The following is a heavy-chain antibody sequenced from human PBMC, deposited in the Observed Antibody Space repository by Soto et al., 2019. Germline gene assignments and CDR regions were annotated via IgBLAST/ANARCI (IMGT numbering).Heavy chain of an antibody. J-gene: IGHJ5*02. Sequence: PGGSLRLSCAASGITFSSYGMHWVRQALGKGLEWVAVISYDGSNKYYADSVKGRFTISRDNSKNTLYLQMNSLRAEDTAVYYCAKDSKIWVAVADPSTHGFSKFDPWGQGTLVTVSS. CDR3: AKDSKIWVAVADPSTHGFSKFDP. CDR2: ISYDGSNK. V-gene: IGHV3-30*18. CDR1: GITFSSYG. D-gene: IGHD6-19*01.